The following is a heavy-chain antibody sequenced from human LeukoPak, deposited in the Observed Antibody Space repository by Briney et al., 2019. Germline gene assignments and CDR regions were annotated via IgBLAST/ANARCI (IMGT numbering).Heavy chain of an antibody. CDR2: INPNSGGT. D-gene: IGHD3-22*01. CDR1: GYTFTDYY. Sequence: GASVKVSCKTSGYTFTDYYMHWVRQAPGQGLEWMGWINPNSGGTNYAQKFQGRVTMTRDMSISTAYMELTSLRSDDAAVYYCASGGYYDGGVYYPLDYWGQGTLVTVSS. J-gene: IGHJ4*02. CDR3: ASGGYYDGGVYYPLDY. V-gene: IGHV1-2*02.